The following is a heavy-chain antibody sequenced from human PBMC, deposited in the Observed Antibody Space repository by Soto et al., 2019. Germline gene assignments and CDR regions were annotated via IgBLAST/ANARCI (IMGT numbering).Heavy chain of an antibody. CDR1: GYSFTSYW. CDR3: ARDWGNTYYDILSGYQHSYYYGMDV. CDR2: IYPGDSDT. Sequence: GESLKISCKGSGYSFTSYWIGWVRQMPGKGLEWMGIIYPGDSDTRYSPSFQGQVTISADKSISTAYLQWSSLKASDTAMYYCARDWGNTYYDILSGYQHSYYYGMDVWGQGTTVTVSS. D-gene: IGHD3-9*01. J-gene: IGHJ6*02. V-gene: IGHV5-51*01.